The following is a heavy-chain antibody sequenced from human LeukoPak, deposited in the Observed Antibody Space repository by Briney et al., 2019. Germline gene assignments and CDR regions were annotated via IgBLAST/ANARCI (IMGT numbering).Heavy chain of an antibody. D-gene: IGHD2-8*02. CDR3: ARGWVLATGGSDT. CDR2: IYSGGST. V-gene: IGHV3-53*01. J-gene: IGHJ3*01. CDR1: GFTVSLYY. Sequence: GSLRLSCAASGFTVSLYYMTWVRQAPGEGLEWVSVIYSGGSTYYADSVRGRFTISRDNSKSTIYLQMNSLRAEDTAVYFCARGWVLATGGSDTWGQGTMVTVSS.